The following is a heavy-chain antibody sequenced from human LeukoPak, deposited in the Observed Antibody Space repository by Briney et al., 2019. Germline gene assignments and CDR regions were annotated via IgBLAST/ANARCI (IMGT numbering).Heavy chain of an antibody. CDR3: ARAGCSGGSCYATNWYFDL. CDR1: EATFTSYA. Sequence: ASVKVSCKASEATFTSYAISWVRQAPGQGLEWMGGIIPIFGTANYAQKFQGRVTITADESTSTAYMELSSLRSEDTAVYYCARAGCSGGSCYATNWYFDLWGRGTLVTVSS. CDR2: IIPIFGTA. V-gene: IGHV1-69*01. D-gene: IGHD2-15*01. J-gene: IGHJ2*01.